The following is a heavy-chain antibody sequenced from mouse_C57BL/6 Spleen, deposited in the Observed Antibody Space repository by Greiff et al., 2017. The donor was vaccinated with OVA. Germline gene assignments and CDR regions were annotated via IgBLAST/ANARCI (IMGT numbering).Heavy chain of an antibody. CDR1: GYAFSSSW. CDR3: ARGDYGSSYVRYFDY. Sequence: VQLQQSGPELVKPGASVKISCKASGYAFSSSWMNWVKQRPGKGLEWIGRIYPGDGDTNYNGKFKGKATLTADKSSSTAYMQLSSLTSEDSAVYFCARGDYGSSYVRYFDYWGQGTTLTVSS. CDR2: IYPGDGDT. V-gene: IGHV1-82*01. J-gene: IGHJ2*01. D-gene: IGHD1-1*01.